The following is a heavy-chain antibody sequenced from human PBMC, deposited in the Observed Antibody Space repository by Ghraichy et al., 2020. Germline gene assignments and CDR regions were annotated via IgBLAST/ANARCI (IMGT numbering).Heavy chain of an antibody. V-gene: IGHV3-21*01. CDR3: ARVPRYCSSTSCYDGLYYFDY. CDR1: GFTFSSYS. Sequence: GGSLRLSCAASGFTFSSYSMNWVRQAPGKGLDWVSSISSSGSYIYYADSVKGRFTISRDNAKNSLYLQMNSLRAEDTAVYYCARVPRYCSSTSCYDGLYYFDYWGQGTLVTVSS. D-gene: IGHD2-2*01. CDR2: ISSSGSYI. J-gene: IGHJ4*02.